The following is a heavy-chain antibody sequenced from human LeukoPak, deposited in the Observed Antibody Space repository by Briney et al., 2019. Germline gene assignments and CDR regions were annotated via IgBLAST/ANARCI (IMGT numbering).Heavy chain of an antibody. CDR2: ISWNSGSI. Sequence: PGGSLRLSCAASGFTFDDYAMHWVRQAPGKGLEWVSGISWNSGSIGYADSVKGRFTISRDNAKNSLYLQMNSLRAEDTALYYCAKDNGDGYNPPLGFDPWGQGTLVTVSS. J-gene: IGHJ5*02. CDR3: AKDNGDGYNPPLGFDP. V-gene: IGHV3-9*01. CDR1: GFTFDDYA. D-gene: IGHD5-24*01.